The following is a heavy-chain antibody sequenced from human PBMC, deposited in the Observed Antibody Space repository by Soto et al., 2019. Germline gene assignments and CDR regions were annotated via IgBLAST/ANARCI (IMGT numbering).Heavy chain of an antibody. CDR3: ASPTLGTFDI. CDR1: GGSISSSNYY. Sequence: SETLSLTCTVSGGSISSSNYYWGWIRQPPGKGLEWIGSIYYSGSTAYNSSLKSRVTMSVDTSKNQLSLRLSSVTAADTAVYYCASPTLGTFDIWGQGTMVTVSS. J-gene: IGHJ3*02. D-gene: IGHD3-16*01. CDR2: IYYSGST. V-gene: IGHV4-39*01.